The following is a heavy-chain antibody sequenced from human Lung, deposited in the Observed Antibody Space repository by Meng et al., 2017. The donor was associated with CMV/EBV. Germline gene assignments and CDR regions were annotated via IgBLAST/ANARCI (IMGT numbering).Heavy chain of an antibody. V-gene: IGHV3-21*01. Sequence: GEXXETSRAASGFTFSTCTINWVRQAPGKGLEWVSCISSSSSYIYYADSVKGRFTSSRDNAKNSVYLQMDSLRADDTAVYYCARARVFYAMDVWGQGTTVTVSS. CDR2: ISSSSSYI. J-gene: IGHJ6*02. CDR1: GFTFSTCT. CDR3: ARARVFYAMDV.